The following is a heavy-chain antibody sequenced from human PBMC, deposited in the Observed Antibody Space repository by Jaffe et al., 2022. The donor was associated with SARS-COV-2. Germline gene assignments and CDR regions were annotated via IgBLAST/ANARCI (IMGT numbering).Heavy chain of an antibody. D-gene: IGHD3-3*01. CDR1: GGSISSGSYY. Sequence: QVQLQESGPGLVKPSQTLSLTCTVSGGSISSGSYYWSWIRQPAGKGLEWIGRIYTSGSTNYNPSLKSRVTISVDTSKNQFSLKLSSVTAADTAVYYCARESLGDFWSGYYYYYGMDVWGQGTTVTVSS. CDR2: IYTSGST. J-gene: IGHJ6*02. V-gene: IGHV4-61*02. CDR3: ARESLGDFWSGYYYYYGMDV.